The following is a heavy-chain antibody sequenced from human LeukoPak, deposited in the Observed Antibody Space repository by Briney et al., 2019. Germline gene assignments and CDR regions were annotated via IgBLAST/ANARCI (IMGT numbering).Heavy chain of an antibody. CDR3: TTVSIAAAGRIT. D-gene: IGHD6-13*01. V-gene: IGHV3-15*01. Sequence: GGSLRLSCAASGFTFSNAWISWVRQAPGKGLEWVGRIKSKTDGGTTDYAAPVKGRFTISRDDSKNTLYLQMNSLKTEDTAVYYCTTVSIAAAGRITWGQGTLVTVSS. CDR2: IKSKTDGGTT. CDR1: GFTFSNAW. J-gene: IGHJ5*02.